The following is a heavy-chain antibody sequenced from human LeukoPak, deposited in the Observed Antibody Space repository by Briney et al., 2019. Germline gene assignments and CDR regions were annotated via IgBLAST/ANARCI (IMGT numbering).Heavy chain of an antibody. Sequence: GGSLRLSCAGSGFTFSSYAFHWVRQAPGKGLEWVALISYDGSDKYYADSVKGRFTISRDNSKNMLYLQMDSLRGDDTAVYYCARDRSIGANFDSWSQGTLVTVSS. J-gene: IGHJ4*02. CDR1: GFTFSSYA. CDR3: ARDRSIGANFDS. CDR2: ISYDGSDK. D-gene: IGHD1-26*01. V-gene: IGHV3-30-3*01.